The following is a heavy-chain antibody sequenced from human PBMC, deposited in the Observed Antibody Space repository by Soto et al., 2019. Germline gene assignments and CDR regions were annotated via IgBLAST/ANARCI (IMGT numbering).Heavy chain of an antibody. J-gene: IGHJ2*01. D-gene: IGHD4-4*01. CDR2: ISYDGSNK. V-gene: IGHV3-30*18. CDR3: AKDLGDGYSPWYFDL. CDR1: GFTFSSYG. Sequence: GGSLRLSCAASGFTFSSYGMHWVRQAPGKGLEWVAVISYDGSNKYYADSVKGRFTISGDNSKNTLYLQMNSLRAEDTAVYYCAKDLGDGYSPWYFDLWGRGTLVTVSS.